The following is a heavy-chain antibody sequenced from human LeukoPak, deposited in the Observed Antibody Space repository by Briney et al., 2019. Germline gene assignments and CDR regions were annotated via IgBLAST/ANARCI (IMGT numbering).Heavy chain of an antibody. Sequence: SETLSLTCSVSGASITTYSWNWLRQSPGRGLEWIGYFSLGETTSYTSSLKSRVTISRDTSKNQVSLKLTSVTAADTAVYYCARWDELDWAFGTWGPGTLVTVSS. CDR2: FSLGETT. J-gene: IGHJ5*02. V-gene: IGHV4-59*08. D-gene: IGHD2-21*01. CDR3: ARWDELDWAFGT. CDR1: GASITTYS.